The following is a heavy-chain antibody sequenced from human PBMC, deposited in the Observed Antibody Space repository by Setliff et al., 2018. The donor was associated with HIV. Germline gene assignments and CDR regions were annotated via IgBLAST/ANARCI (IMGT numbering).Heavy chain of an antibody. CDR3: ARDQIRSRYYYYYTDV. Sequence: PGGSLRLSCVASGFIFSSYEMNWVRQAPGKGLEWVSYISSSSSTKYYAGSVKGRFTISRDNAKNSLYLHMNTLRADDTAVYFCARDQIRSRYYYYYTDVWGKGTPVTVSS. J-gene: IGHJ6*03. CDR2: ISSSSSTK. V-gene: IGHV3-48*01. CDR1: GFIFSSYE. D-gene: IGHD3-3*01.